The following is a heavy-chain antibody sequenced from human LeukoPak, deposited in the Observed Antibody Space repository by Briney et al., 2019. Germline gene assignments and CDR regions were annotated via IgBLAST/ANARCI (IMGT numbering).Heavy chain of an antibody. D-gene: IGHD6-6*01. CDR1: GYFISSGYF. V-gene: IGHV4-38-2*02. CDR3: AQSSASSHFDY. Sequence: SETLSLTCTVSGYFISSGYFWGWIRQSPGKGLERIGTFGTFYHSGNTSYNPSLKSRVTISVDTSKNQFSLRLTSVTAADTAVYYCAQSSASSHFDYWGQGTLVTVSS. CDR2: FGTFYHSGNT. J-gene: IGHJ4*02.